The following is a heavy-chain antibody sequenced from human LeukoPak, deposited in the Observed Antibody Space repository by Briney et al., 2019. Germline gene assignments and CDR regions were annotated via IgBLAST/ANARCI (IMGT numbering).Heavy chain of an antibody. CDR2: FDPEVGET. CDR1: GNTLSEFS. V-gene: IGHV1-24*01. J-gene: IGHJ5*02. Sequence: ASVKVSCKVTGNTLSEFSIHWVRQSPGKGLEWMGGFDPEVGETVYAQKFQGRVTMTEDTSTETAYMELSSLRSEDTAVYYCATDLLAGGLKTFDPWGQGTLVTVSS. CDR3: ATDLLAGGLKTFDP.